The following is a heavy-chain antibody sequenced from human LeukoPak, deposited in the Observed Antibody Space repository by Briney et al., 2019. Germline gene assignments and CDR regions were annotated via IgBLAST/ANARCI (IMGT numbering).Heavy chain of an antibody. CDR3: ARDAWPRAFDI. CDR2: IYYSGST. J-gene: IGHJ3*02. D-gene: IGHD5-12*01. Sequence: PSETLSLTCTVSGGSISSYYWSWIRQPPGKGLEWIGYIYYSGSTNYNPSLKSRVTISVDTSKNQFSLKLSSVTAADTAVYYCARDAWPRAFDIWGQGTMVTVSS. V-gene: IGHV4-59*01. CDR1: GGSISSYY.